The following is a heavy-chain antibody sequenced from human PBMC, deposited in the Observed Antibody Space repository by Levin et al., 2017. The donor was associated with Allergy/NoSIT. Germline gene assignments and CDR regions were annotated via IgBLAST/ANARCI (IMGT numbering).Heavy chain of an antibody. CDR1: GGTFSSYA. CDR2: IIPIFGTA. D-gene: IGHD3-10*01. CDR3: ARVGEGSFRKYYFDY. V-gene: IGHV1-69*13. Sequence: ASVKVSCKASGGTFSSYAISWVRQAPGQGLEWMGGIIPIFGTANYAQKFQGRVTITADESTSTAYMELSSLRSEDTAVYYCARVGEGSFRKYYFDYWGQGTLVTVSS. J-gene: IGHJ4*02.